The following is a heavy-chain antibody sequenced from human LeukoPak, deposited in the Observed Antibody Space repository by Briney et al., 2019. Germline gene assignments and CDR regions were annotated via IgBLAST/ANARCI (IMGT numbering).Heavy chain of an antibody. CDR2: IYPGDFDT. CDR3: ARLSSSSWYNWFDP. V-gene: IGHV5-51*01. J-gene: IGHJ5*02. D-gene: IGHD6-13*01. Sequence: GESLKLSCKGSGYSFTNYWIGWVRQMPGKGLEWMGIIYPGDFDTRYSPSFQGQVTISADKSISTAYLQWSSLKASDTAMYYCARLSSSSWYNWFDPWGQGTLVTVSS. CDR1: GYSFTNYW.